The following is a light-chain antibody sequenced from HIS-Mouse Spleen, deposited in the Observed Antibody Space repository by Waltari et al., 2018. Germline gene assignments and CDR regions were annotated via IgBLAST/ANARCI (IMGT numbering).Light chain of an antibody. Sequence: DIQMTQSPSTLSASVGYRVTTTSLASQSISSWLALYQQKPGKATKLLIYKASSLESVVPSRFSGSGPGTEFTITISRRQPGDFATYYGQQYNSYSRTLGQGTKVEIK. CDR3: QQYNSYSRT. CDR1: QSISSW. V-gene: IGKV1-5*03. CDR2: KAS. J-gene: IGKJ1*01.